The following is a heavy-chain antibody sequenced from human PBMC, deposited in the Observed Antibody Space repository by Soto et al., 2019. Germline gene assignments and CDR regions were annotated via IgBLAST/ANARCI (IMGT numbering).Heavy chain of an antibody. CDR1: GYTFTSYY. V-gene: IGHV1-46*01. Sequence: ASVKVSCKASGYTFTSYYMHWVRQAPGQGLEWMGIINPSGGSTSYAQKFQGRVTMTRDTSTSTVYMELSSLRSEDTAVYYCAREGGDYYDSSGYYYEAPPSVLTSPHFDYWGQGTLVTVSS. J-gene: IGHJ4*02. CDR3: AREGGDYYDSSGYYYEAPPSVLTSPHFDY. CDR2: INPSGGST. D-gene: IGHD3-22*01.